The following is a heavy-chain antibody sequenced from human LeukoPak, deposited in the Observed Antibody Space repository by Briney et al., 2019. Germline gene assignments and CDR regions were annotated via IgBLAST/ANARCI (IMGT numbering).Heavy chain of an antibody. CDR3: AREGGIPRRDGYNFDY. CDR2: IIPIFGTA. Sequence: SVKVSCKASGGTFSSYAISWVRQAPGQGLEWMGRIIPIFGTANYAQKFQGRVTITTDGSTSTAYMELSSLRSEDTAVYYCAREGGIPRRDGYNFDYWGQGTLVTVSS. J-gene: IGHJ4*02. D-gene: IGHD5-24*01. CDR1: GGTFSSYA. V-gene: IGHV1-69*05.